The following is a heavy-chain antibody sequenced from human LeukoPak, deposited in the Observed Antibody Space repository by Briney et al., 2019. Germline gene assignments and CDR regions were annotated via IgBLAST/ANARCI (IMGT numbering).Heavy chain of an antibody. J-gene: IGHJ4*02. CDR2: IKQDGSEK. D-gene: IGHD2-15*01. CDR3: ARSIVVVVATTRYFDY. CDR1: AFTFSSYW. Sequence: GGSLRLSCAASAFTFSSYWMSWVRQAPGKWLEWVANIKQDGSEKYYVDSVKGRFTISRDNAKNSLYLQMNSLRAEDTAVYYCARSIVVVVATTRYFDYWGQGTLVTVSS. V-gene: IGHV3-7*01.